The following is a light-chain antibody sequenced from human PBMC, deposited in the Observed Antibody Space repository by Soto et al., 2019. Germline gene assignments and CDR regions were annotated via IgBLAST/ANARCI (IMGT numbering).Light chain of an antibody. CDR3: QQYNNWPLT. V-gene: IGKV3D-15*01. CDR2: GAF. J-gene: IGKJ4*01. Sequence: EIEMTHSPATLSLAPWEIVTLSCRASESVSSTFLAWYQQKSGQAPRLLIYGAFNRAAGIPARFSGSGSGTEFTLTISSLQSEDFAVYYCQQYNNWPLTFGGGTKVDIK. CDR1: ESVSSTF.